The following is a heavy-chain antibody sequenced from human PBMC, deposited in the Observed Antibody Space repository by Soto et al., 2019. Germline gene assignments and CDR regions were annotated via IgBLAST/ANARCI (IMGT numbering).Heavy chain of an antibody. D-gene: IGHD6-19*01. Sequence: ASVKVSCKASGYTFTSYGISWVRQAPGQGLEWMGWISAYNGNTNYAQKLQGRVTMTTDTSTSTAYMELRSLRSDDTAVYYCARVWGSIAVAVDWFDPWGQGTLVTVSS. CDR2: ISAYNGNT. J-gene: IGHJ5*02. CDR1: GYTFTSYG. CDR3: ARVWGSIAVAVDWFDP. V-gene: IGHV1-18*01.